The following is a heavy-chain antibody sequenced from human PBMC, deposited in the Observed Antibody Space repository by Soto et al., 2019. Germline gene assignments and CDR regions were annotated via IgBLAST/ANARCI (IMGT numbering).Heavy chain of an antibody. V-gene: IGHV1-3*01. CDR2: INAGNGNT. CDR3: ARGGFTIFGVVDFDY. CDR1: GYTFTSYA. Sequence: GASVKVSCKASGYTFTSYAMHWVRQAPGQRLEWMGWINAGNGNTKYSQKFQGRVTITRDTSASTAYMELSSLRSEDTAVYYCARGGFTIFGVVDFDYWGQGTLVTVSS. D-gene: IGHD3-3*01. J-gene: IGHJ4*02.